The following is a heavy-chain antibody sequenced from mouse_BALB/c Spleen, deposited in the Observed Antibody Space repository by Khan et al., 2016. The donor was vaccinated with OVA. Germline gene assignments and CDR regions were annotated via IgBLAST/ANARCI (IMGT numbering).Heavy chain of an antibody. CDR2: IWGAGST. J-gene: IGHJ4*01. CDR3: ARAYYANYREAMDY. D-gene: IGHD2-10*01. Sequence: QVQLKESGPGLVAPSQSLSITCTVSGFSLTGYGVNWVRQSPGKGLEWLGMIWGAGSTDNNSAIKSRLSISKVNSNIQFFIKMNSLQTDDTARYYCARAYYANYREAMDYWGQGTSVTVSS. CDR1: GFSLTGYG. V-gene: IGHV2-6-7*01.